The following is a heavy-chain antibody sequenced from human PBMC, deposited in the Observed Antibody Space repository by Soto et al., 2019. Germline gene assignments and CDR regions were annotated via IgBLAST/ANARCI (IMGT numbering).Heavy chain of an antibody. CDR3: ARDRYYDSSGYYYLGY. D-gene: IGHD3-22*01. V-gene: IGHV3-33*05. CDR1: AFTFSSYG. J-gene: IGHJ4*02. CDR2: ISYDGSNK. Sequence: GESLKISCAASAFTFSSYGMNWVRQAPGKGLEWVAVISYDGSNKYYADSVKGRFTISRDNSKNTLYLQMNSLRAEDTAVYYCARDRYYDSSGYYYLGYWGQGTLVTVSS.